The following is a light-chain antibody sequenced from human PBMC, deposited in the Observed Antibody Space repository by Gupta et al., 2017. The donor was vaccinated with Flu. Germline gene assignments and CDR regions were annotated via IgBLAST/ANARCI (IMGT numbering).Light chain of an antibody. CDR3: QQYYSIPHT. J-gene: IGKJ2*01. CDR1: QSSLYSSNSKNR. CDR2: GAS. Sequence: DIVMPEPPDSLAVSLGERATINCKSIQSSLYSSNSKNRLVWYKQKAGEPPMVLLYGASTRESAVPDRFSGSGSVTYFPLTIRSLQAEDVPVYSCQQYYSIPHTFGQGTKLEIK. V-gene: IGKV4-1*01.